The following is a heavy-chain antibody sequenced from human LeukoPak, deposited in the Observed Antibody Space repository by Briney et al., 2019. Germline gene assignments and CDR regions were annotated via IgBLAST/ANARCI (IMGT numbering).Heavy chain of an antibody. CDR3: ARDLPLEQDYYYYGMDV. V-gene: IGHV1-3*01. D-gene: IGHD1/OR15-1a*01. CDR2: INAGNGNT. J-gene: IGHJ6*02. Sequence: ASVKVSCKVSGYTLTELSMHWVRQAPGQRLEWMGWINAGNGNTKYSQKFQGRVTITRDTSASTAYMELSSLRSEDTAVYYCARDLPLEQDYYYYGMDVWGQGTTVTVSS. CDR1: GYTLTELS.